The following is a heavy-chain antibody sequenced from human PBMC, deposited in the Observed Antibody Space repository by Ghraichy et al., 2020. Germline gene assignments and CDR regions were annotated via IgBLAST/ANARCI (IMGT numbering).Heavy chain of an antibody. V-gene: IGHV1-69*02. Sequence: SVKVSCKASGGTFSSYTISWVRQAPGQGLEWMGRIIPILGIANYAQKFQGRVTITADKSTSTAYMELSSLRSEDTAVYYCARVGDGYSYFDYWGQGTLVTVSS. J-gene: IGHJ4*02. D-gene: IGHD5-24*01. CDR1: GGTFSSYT. CDR2: IIPILGIA. CDR3: ARVGDGYSYFDY.